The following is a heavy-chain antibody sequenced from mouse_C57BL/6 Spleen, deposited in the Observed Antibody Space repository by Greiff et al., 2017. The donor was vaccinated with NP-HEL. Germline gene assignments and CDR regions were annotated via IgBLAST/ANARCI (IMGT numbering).Heavy chain of an antibody. CDR2: ISDGGSYT. Sequence: EVKLVESGGGLVKPGGSLKLSCAASGFTFSSYAMSWVRQTPEKRLEWVATISDGGSYTYYPDNVKGRFTISRDNAKNNLYLQMSHLKSEDTAMYYCARDRGSRGFADWGQGTLVTVSA. CDR3: ARDRGSRGFAD. V-gene: IGHV5-4*01. D-gene: IGHD3-1*01. J-gene: IGHJ3*01. CDR1: GFTFSSYA.